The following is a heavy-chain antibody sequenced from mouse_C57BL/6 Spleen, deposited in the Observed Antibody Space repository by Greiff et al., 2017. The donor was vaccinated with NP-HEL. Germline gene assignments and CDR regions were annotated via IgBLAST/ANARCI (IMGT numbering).Heavy chain of an antibody. CDR2: IYPRSGNT. V-gene: IGHV1-81*01. CDR1: GYTFTSYG. D-gene: IGHD1-1*01. Sequence: QVQLKQSGAELARPGASVKLSCKASGYTFTSYGISWVKQRTGQGLEWIGEIYPRSGNTYYNEKFKGKATLTADKSSSTAYMELRSLTSEDSAVYFCARDPITTVVATDAMDYWGQGTSVTVSS. J-gene: IGHJ4*01. CDR3: ARDPITTVVATDAMDY.